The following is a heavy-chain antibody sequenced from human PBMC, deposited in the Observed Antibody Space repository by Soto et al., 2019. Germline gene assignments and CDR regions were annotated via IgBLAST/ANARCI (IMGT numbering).Heavy chain of an antibody. Sequence: PGGSLRLSCAASGFTFSSYAMSWVRQAPGKGLEWVSGIDGSGRNTYYADSVKGRFTISRDNSKNTLSVQMGSLRVEDTALYYCAKDGGSVCSGGNCYFQAPDYWGQGTLVTVSS. CDR1: GFTFSSYA. CDR2: IDGSGRNT. J-gene: IGHJ4*02. D-gene: IGHD2-21*02. V-gene: IGHV3-23*01. CDR3: AKDGGSVCSGGNCYFQAPDY.